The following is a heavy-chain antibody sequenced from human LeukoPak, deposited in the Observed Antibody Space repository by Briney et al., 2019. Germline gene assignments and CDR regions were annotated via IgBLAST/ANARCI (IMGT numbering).Heavy chain of an antibody. J-gene: IGHJ4*02. V-gene: IGHV3-74*01. CDR1: GFSLRSYW. Sequence: GGSLRLSCAVSGFSLRSYWMHWVRQAPGKGLVWVSRISGDGSMTDYADSVKGRFTISRDNAKNTVYLQVNSLRAEDTAVYYCARYSSSSGGASHYFDYWGQGTLVTVSS. D-gene: IGHD6-6*01. CDR3: ARYSSSSGGASHYFDY. CDR2: ISGDGSMT.